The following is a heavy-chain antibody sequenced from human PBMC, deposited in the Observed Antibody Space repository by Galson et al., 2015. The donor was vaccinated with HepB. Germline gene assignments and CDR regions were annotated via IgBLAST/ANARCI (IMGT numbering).Heavy chain of an antibody. CDR1: GGSISSYY. Sequence: ETLSLTCTVSGGSISSYYWSWIRQPAGKGLEWIGRIYTSGSTNYNPSLKSRVTMSVDTSKNQFSLKLSSVTAADTAVYYCARDLYSSGWYVGGRGESWFDPWGQGTLVTVSS. V-gene: IGHV4-4*07. D-gene: IGHD6-19*01. CDR3: ARDLYSSGWYVGGRGESWFDP. CDR2: IYTSGST. J-gene: IGHJ5*02.